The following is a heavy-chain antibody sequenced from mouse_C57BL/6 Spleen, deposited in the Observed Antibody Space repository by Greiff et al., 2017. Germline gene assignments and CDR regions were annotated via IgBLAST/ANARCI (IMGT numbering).Heavy chain of an antibody. Sequence: VQLQQSGPELVKPGASVKISCKASGYTFTDYYMNWVKQSHGKSLEWIGDINPNNGGTSYNQKFKGKATLTVDKSSSTAYMELRSLTSEDSADYYCASGPGSSLDYWGQGTTLTVSS. CDR1: GYTFTDYY. J-gene: IGHJ2*01. CDR2: INPNNGGT. D-gene: IGHD1-1*01. CDR3: ASGPGSSLDY. V-gene: IGHV1-26*01.